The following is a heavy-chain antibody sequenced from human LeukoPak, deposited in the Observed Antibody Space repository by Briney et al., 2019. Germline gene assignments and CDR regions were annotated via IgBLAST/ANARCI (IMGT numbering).Heavy chain of an antibody. CDR3: ARDTAKNYYYGMDV. V-gene: IGHV1-18*01. J-gene: IGHJ6*02. CDR2: ISAYNGST. Sequence: GASVKVSCKASGYTFTSYGISWVRQAPGQGLEWMGWISAYNGSTNYAQKLQGRVTMTRDTSTSTVYMELSSLRSEDTAVYYCARDTAKNYYYGMDVWGQGTTVTVSS. D-gene: IGHD5-18*01. CDR1: GYTFTSYG.